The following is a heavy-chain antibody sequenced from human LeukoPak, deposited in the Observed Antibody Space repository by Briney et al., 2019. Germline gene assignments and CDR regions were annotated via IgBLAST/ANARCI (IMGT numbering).Heavy chain of an antibody. J-gene: IGHJ6*02. CDR1: GFTFSSYS. Sequence: KSGESLRLSCAASGFTFSSYSMNWVRQAPGKGLEWVSSISSSSSYIYYADSVKGRFTISRDNAKNSLYLQMNSLRAEDTAVYYCARDRTILTGYYYYYYGMDVWGQGTTVTVSS. D-gene: IGHD3-9*01. CDR2: ISSSSSYI. CDR3: ARDRTILTGYYYYYYGMDV. V-gene: IGHV3-21*01.